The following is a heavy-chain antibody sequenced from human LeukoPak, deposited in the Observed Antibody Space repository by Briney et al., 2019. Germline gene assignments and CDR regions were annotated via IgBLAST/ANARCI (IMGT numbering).Heavy chain of an antibody. D-gene: IGHD4-11*01. CDR2: MYTSGST. Sequence: SETLSLTCAVSGGSISGYYWSWIRQPAGKELEWIGRMYTSGSTNYNPSLKSRVTMSVDTSKNQFSLKLSSVTAADTAVYYCARNRGSTVITDQYYYYYMDVWGKGTTVTVSS. J-gene: IGHJ6*03. CDR3: ARNRGSTVITDQYYYYYMDV. V-gene: IGHV4-4*07. CDR1: GGSISGYY.